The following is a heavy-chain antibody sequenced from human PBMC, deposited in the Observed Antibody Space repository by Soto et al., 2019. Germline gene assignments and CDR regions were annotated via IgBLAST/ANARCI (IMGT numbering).Heavy chain of an antibody. D-gene: IGHD3-22*01. J-gene: IGHJ6*02. CDR1: GFTFSSYS. CDR2: ISSSSTI. Sequence: GGSLRLSCAASGFTFSSYSMNWVRQAPGKGLEWVSYISSSSTIYYADSVKGRFTISRDNAKNSLYLQMNSLRDEDTAVYYCASPLLLYDSSGYYNYYYGMDVWGQGTTVTVSS. V-gene: IGHV3-48*02. CDR3: ASPLLLYDSSGYYNYYYGMDV.